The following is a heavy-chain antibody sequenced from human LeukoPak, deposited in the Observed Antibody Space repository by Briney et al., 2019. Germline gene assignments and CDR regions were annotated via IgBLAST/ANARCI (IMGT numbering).Heavy chain of an antibody. J-gene: IGHJ4*02. Sequence: GGSLRLSCAASGFTFSSYWMFWVRQAPGKGLVWVSRINTDASSTTYADFVKGRFTISRDNAKSTLYLQMDSLRAEDTAVYYCARDLHWNQLGLWGRGTLVTVSS. D-gene: IGHD1-14*01. V-gene: IGHV3-74*01. CDR2: INTDASST. CDR1: GFTFSSYW. CDR3: ARDLHWNQLGL.